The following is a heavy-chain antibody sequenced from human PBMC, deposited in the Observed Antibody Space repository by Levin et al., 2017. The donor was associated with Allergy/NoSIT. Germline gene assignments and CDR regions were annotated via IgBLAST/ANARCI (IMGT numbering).Heavy chain of an antibody. CDR3: ARSHRSWGSYTFGY. Sequence: SQTLSLTCAVYGGSFSGYYWSWIRQPPGKGLEWIGEINHSGSTNYNPSLKSRVTISVDTSKNQFSLKLSSVTAADTAVYYCARSHRSWGSYTFGYWGQGTLVTVSS. V-gene: IGHV4-34*01. J-gene: IGHJ4*02. CDR2: INHSGST. CDR1: GGSFSGYY. D-gene: IGHD3-16*01.